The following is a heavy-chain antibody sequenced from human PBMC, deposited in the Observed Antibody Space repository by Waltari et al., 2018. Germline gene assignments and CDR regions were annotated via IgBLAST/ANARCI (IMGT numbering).Heavy chain of an antibody. Sequence: QVRLQQWGGGLLKPSETLSLTCAVEGGAFSDYAWRWVRQTPGKRLEWMGDINYRGATNYRSSHRSRASISVDIIKTRFSRTLSSVTAADTAVDDCARSWGYSPRLGWFDPWGQGSQVAVSS. J-gene: IGHJ5*02. CDR2: INYRGAT. D-gene: IGHD5-12*01. V-gene: IGHV4-34*01. CDR1: GGAFSDYA. CDR3: ARSWGYSPRLGWFDP.